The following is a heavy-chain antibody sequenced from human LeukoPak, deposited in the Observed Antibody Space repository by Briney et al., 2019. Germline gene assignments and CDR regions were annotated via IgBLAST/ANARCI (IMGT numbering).Heavy chain of an antibody. CDR2: IYYSGST. D-gene: IGHD3-22*01. J-gene: IGHJ4*02. CDR3: ARGGSSGYYLLDY. CDR1: GGSISSSSYY. Sequence: SETLSLTCTVSGGSISSSSYYWGWIRQPPGKGLEWIGSIYYSGSTYYNPSLKSRVTISVDTSKNQFSLKLSSVTAADTAVYYCARGGSSGYYLLDYWGQGTLVTVPS. V-gene: IGHV4-39*07.